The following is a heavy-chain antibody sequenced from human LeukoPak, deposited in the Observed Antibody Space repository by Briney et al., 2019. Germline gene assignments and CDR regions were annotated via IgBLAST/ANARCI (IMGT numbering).Heavy chain of an antibody. Sequence: ASVKVSCKVSGYTLTELSMHWVRQAPGKGLEWMGGFDPEDGETIYAQKFQGRVTMTEDTSTDTAYMELSSLRSEDTAVYYCATDGGYCSGGSCYNWGQGTLVTVYS. V-gene: IGHV1-24*01. J-gene: IGHJ4*02. D-gene: IGHD2-15*01. CDR3: ATDGGYCSGGSCYN. CDR2: FDPEDGET. CDR1: GYTLTELS.